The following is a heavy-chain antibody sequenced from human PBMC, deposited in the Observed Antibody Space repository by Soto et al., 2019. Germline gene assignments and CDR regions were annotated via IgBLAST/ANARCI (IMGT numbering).Heavy chain of an antibody. CDR1: GGSFGGSY. J-gene: IGHJ4*02. CDR3: ARGIAARPLLDY. CDR2: INHSGST. D-gene: IGHD6-6*01. V-gene: IGHV4-34*01. Sequence: QVQLQQWGAGLLRPSKTLSPPCAALGGSFGGSYWAGFRRPPGKGLEWIGEINHSGSTNYNPSLKSRVTISVDTSKNQFSLKLSSVTAADTAVYYCARGIAARPLLDYWGQGTLVTVSS.